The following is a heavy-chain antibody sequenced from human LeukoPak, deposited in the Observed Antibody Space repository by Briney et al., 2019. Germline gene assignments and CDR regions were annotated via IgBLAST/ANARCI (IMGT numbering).Heavy chain of an antibody. Sequence: GGSLRFSCAASEFTFSIYAMSWVRQAPGKGLEWVSSITSAGENTFYTGSVKGRFTISRDNSRNTLYLQMNSLRAEDTAIYYCAKDRPNYYGSNGHYYRRDGDYWGRGTLVTVSS. CDR2: ITSAGENT. J-gene: IGHJ4*02. V-gene: IGHV3-23*01. CDR1: EFTFSIYA. CDR3: AKDRPNYYGSNGHYYRRDGDY. D-gene: IGHD3-22*01.